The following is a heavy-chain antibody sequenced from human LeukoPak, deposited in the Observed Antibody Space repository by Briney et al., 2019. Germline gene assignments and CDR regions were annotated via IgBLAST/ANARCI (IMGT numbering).Heavy chain of an antibody. D-gene: IGHD2-15*01. Sequence: SETLSLTCAVSGYSISSGYYWGWIRQPPGKGLEYIGSIYHSGSTYYNPSLKSRVTISVDTSKNQFSLKLSSVTAADTAAYYCARQALLQGSATYFDYWGQGTLVTVSS. CDR1: GYSISSGYY. V-gene: IGHV4-38-2*01. J-gene: IGHJ4*02. CDR2: IYHSGST. CDR3: ARQALLQGSATYFDY.